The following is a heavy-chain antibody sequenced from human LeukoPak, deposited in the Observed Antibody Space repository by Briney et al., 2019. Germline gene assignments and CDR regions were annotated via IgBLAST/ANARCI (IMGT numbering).Heavy chain of an antibody. CDR3: TRGPPDGSGNYYPGDF. CDR1: GFTFSSHW. D-gene: IGHD3-10*01. Sequence: PGRSLRLSCAASGFTFSSHWMHWVRQAPGKGLVWVSRISSDGTNTNYADSVKGRFTISRDNAKNTLYLQMNSLRVEDTAVYYCTRGPPDGSGNYYPGDFWGQGTLVTVSS. J-gene: IGHJ4*02. CDR2: ISSDGTNT. V-gene: IGHV3-74*01.